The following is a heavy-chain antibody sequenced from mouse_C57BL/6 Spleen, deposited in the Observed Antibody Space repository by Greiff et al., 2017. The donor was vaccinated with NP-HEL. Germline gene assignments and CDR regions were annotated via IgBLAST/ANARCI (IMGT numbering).Heavy chain of an antibody. Sequence: EVKLEESGPGLVKPSQSLSLTCSVTGYSITSGYYWNWIRQFPGNKLEWMGYISYDGSNNYNPSLKNRISITRDTSKNQFFLKLNSVTTEDTATYYCARTVKNYYGSSWYFDVWGTGTTVTVSS. V-gene: IGHV3-6*01. CDR3: ARTVKNYYGSSWYFDV. D-gene: IGHD1-1*01. J-gene: IGHJ1*03. CDR1: GYSITSGYY. CDR2: ISYDGSN.